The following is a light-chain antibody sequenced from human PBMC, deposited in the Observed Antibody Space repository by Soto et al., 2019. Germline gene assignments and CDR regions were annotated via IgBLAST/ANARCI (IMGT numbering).Light chain of an antibody. CDR1: QNVVSN. J-gene: IGKJ5*01. CDR2: GAS. V-gene: IGKV3-15*01. Sequence: EIVMTQSPATLSVSPGERATLSCRASQNVVSNLAWYQQKPGRAPRLLIYGASTRATGIPDRFSGSGSGTDFTLTIARLEPEDFAVYYCQQRSNWPPITFGQGTRLEIK. CDR3: QQRSNWPPIT.